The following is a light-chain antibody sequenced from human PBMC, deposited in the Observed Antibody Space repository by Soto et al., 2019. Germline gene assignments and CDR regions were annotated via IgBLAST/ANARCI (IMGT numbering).Light chain of an antibody. CDR1: QSVTSN. CDR3: QQYNNWPPGT. Sequence: EIVLTQSPGTLSLSPGEGATLSCRASQSVTSNYLAWYQQKPGQAPTLLIFGASIRATGLPDRFSGSGSGTEFTLTITSLQSEDFAVYYCQQYNNWPPGTFGQGTKVDIK. V-gene: IGKV3D-15*01. CDR2: GAS. J-gene: IGKJ1*01.